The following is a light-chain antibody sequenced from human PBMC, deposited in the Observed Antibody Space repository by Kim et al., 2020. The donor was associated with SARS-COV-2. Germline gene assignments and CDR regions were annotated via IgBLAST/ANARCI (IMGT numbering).Light chain of an antibody. J-gene: IGKJ5*01. CDR3: QHYDSLPIS. Sequence: IQLTQYPSTLSASVGDRVTISCQASQNVRKFLNWYQQKPGKAPNLLIYDASSLHTGVPSRFSGSGSGTDFTFTITSLQPEDIATYYCQHYDSLPISFGQGTRLEIK. CDR2: DAS. CDR1: QNVRKF. V-gene: IGKV1-33*01.